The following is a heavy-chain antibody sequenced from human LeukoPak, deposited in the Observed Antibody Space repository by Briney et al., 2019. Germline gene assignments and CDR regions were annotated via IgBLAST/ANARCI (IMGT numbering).Heavy chain of an antibody. V-gene: IGHV1-8*02. J-gene: IGHJ6*03. D-gene: IGHD6-13*01. CDR1: GGSLNSMG. CDR3: AREGWAADPSQDYYYYYYMDV. CDR2: MNPNSGNT. Sequence: GAAVKVSCKASGGSLNSMGISWLRQAPGQGLEWMGWMNPNSGNTGYAQKFQGRVTMTRNTSISTAYMELSSLRSEDTAVYYCAREGWAADPSQDYYYYYYMDVWGKGTTVTVSS.